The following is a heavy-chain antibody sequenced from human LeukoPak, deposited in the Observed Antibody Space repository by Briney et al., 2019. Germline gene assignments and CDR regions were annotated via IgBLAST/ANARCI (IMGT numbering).Heavy chain of an antibody. CDR3: AKGRSKSSGYYY. CDR2: ISSSGGST. Sequence: GGSLRLSCAASGFTFSSYAMSWVRQAPGKGLEWVSAISSSGGSTYYADSVKGRFTISRDNSKNTLYLQMNSLRAEDTAVYYCAKGRSKSSGYYYWGQGTLVTVSS. CDR1: GFTFSSYA. V-gene: IGHV3-23*01. D-gene: IGHD3-22*01. J-gene: IGHJ4*02.